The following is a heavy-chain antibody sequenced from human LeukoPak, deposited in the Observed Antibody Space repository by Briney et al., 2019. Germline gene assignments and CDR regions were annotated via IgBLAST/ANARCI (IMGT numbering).Heavy chain of an antibody. D-gene: IGHD3-9*01. CDR3: ARVDYDILTGYYSSTREDGMDV. Sequence: GGSLRLSCAASGFTFSSYGMHWVRQAPGKGLEWVAVIWYDGSNKYYADSVKGRFTISRDNSKNTLYPQMNSLRAEDTAVYYCARVDYDILTGYYSSTREDGMDVWGQGTTVTVSS. CDR2: IWYDGSNK. J-gene: IGHJ6*02. V-gene: IGHV3-33*01. CDR1: GFTFSSYG.